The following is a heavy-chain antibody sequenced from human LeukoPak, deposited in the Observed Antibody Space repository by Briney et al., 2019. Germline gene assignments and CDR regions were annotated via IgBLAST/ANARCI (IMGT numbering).Heavy chain of an antibody. J-gene: IGHJ5*02. Sequence: GGSLRLSCAASGFTFSSYAMSWVRQAPGKGLEWVSAISGSGGSTYYADSVKGRFTISRDNSKNTLYLQMNSLRAEDTAVYYCARVQAYYDILTGYYGAHDFNWFDPWGQGTLVTVSS. CDR3: ARVQAYYDILTGYYGAHDFNWFDP. D-gene: IGHD3-9*01. CDR2: ISGSGGST. V-gene: IGHV3-23*01. CDR1: GFTFSSYA.